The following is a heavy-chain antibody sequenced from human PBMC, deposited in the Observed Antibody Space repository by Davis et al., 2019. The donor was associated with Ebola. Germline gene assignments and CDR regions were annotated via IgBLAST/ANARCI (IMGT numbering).Heavy chain of an antibody. J-gene: IGHJ2*01. CDR2: ISYDGSNK. D-gene: IGHD6-13*01. CDR1: GFTFSSYA. CDR3: AKDRVSIAAAWNFDL. V-gene: IGHV3-30*04. Sequence: GESLKISCAASGFTFSSYAMHWVRQAPGKGLEWVAVISYDGSNKYYADSVKGRFTISRDNSKNTLYLQMNSLRAEDTAVYYCAKDRVSIAAAWNFDLWGRGTLVTVSS.